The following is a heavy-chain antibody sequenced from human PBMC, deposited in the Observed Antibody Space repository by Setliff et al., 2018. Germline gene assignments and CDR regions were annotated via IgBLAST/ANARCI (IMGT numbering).Heavy chain of an antibody. CDR1: GGSFSGYY. V-gene: IGHV4-34*01. CDR3: ARGGGSVLPNYYYFNYMDV. J-gene: IGHJ6*03. CDR2: INHSGST. D-gene: IGHD2-15*01. Sequence: SETLSLTCAVYGGSFSGYYWSWIRQHPGKGLEWIGEINHSGSTNYNQSLKSRVTLSVDTSKNQFSLQLTSVTAADTAIYYCARGGGSVLPNYYYFNYMDVWGKGTTVTVSS.